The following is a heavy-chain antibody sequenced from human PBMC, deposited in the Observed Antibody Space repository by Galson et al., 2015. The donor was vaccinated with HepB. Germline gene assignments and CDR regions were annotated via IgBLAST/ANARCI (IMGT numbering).Heavy chain of an antibody. CDR3: AATRKAAAGTFGY. D-gene: IGHD6-13*01. CDR2: IVVGGGNT. Sequence: SVKVSCKASGFTFTSSAVQWVRQARGQRLEWIGWIVVGGGNTNYAQKFQERVTITRDMSTSTAYMELSSLRSEDTAVYYCAATRKAAAGTFGYWGQGTLVTVSS. J-gene: IGHJ4*02. V-gene: IGHV1-58*01. CDR1: GFTFTSSA.